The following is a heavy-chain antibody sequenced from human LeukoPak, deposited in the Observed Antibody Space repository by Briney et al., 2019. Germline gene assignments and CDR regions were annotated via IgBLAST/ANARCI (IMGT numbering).Heavy chain of an antibody. CDR1: GGSISSYY. V-gene: IGHV4-34*01. D-gene: IGHD3-10*01. Sequence: SETPSLTCTVSGGSISSYYWSWIRQPPGKGLEWIGEINHSGSTNYNPSLKSRVTISVDTSKNQFSLKLSSVTAADTAVYYCARGRAGYYYYYGMDVWGQGTTVTVSS. CDR2: INHSGST. J-gene: IGHJ6*02. CDR3: ARGRAGYYYYYGMDV.